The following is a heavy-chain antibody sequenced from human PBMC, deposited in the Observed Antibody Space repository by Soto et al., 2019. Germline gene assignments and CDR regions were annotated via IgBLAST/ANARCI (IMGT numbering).Heavy chain of an antibody. V-gene: IGHV1-2*02. Sequence: QVQLVQSGAEVKTPGASVRVSCKASGYTFTGYYIHWVREAPGQGLEWMGWINPQTGGTSYAQKFQGRVTLSRDTSINTAYLERTRVRFDDAAVYFCARERYQVISDGMDVWGQGTTVTVSS. J-gene: IGHJ6*02. D-gene: IGHD2-2*01. CDR3: ARERYQVISDGMDV. CDR2: INPQTGGT. CDR1: GYTFTGYY.